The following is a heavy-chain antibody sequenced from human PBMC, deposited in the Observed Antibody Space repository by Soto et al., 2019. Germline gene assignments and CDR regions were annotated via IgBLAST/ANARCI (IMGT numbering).Heavy chain of an antibody. CDR2: IYSGGET. V-gene: IGHV3-66*01. Sequence: GGSLRLSCVTSGFTVSYNYLTWVRQAPGKGLEWVSVIYSGGETYYADSVKGRFAISRDNSRNTLYLQMNDLRVEDTAVYYCARATLIQHPPYFDLWGQGSLVTVSS. CDR1: GFTVSYNY. D-gene: IGHD1-1*01. CDR3: ARATLIQHPPYFDL. J-gene: IGHJ4*02.